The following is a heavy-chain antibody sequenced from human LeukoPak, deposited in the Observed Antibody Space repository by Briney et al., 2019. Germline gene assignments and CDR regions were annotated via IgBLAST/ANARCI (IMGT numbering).Heavy chain of an antibody. CDR3: ARAVSGRFDY. CDR1: GGSMSPYH. V-gene: IGHV4-59*08. D-gene: IGHD6-19*01. J-gene: IGHJ4*02. Sequence: ASETLSLTCTVSGGSMSPYHWGWIRQPPGKGLEWTGYIYYSGSTNYNPSLKSRVTISVDTSKNQFSLKLSSVTAADTAIYYCARAVSGRFDYWGQGTLVTVSS. CDR2: IYYSGST.